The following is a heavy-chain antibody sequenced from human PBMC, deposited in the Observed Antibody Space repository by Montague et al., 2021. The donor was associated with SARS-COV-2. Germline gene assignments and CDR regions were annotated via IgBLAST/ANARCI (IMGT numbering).Heavy chain of an antibody. CDR1: GGSISSYY. J-gene: IGHJ6*02. V-gene: IGHV4-34*01. Sequence: SETLSLTCTVSGGSISSYYWSWIRQPPGKGLEWIGEINHSGSTNYNPSLKSRVTISVDTSKNQFSLKLSSVTAADTAVYYCAGVRYYGSGTSLGMDVWGQGTTVTVSS. CDR2: INHSGST. D-gene: IGHD3-10*01. CDR3: AGVRYYGSGTSLGMDV.